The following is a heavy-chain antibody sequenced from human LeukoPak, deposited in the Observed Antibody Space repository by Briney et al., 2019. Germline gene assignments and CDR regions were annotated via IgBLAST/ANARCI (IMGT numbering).Heavy chain of an antibody. J-gene: IGHJ6*03. D-gene: IGHD1-1*01. CDR2: IYHTGTA. CDR1: GDSIRNYY. Sequence: SETLSLTCSVSGDSIRNYYWTWIRQSPGKGLEWIGYIYHTGTANSNPSLKSRVTMSVDTSKNQFSLKLSSVTAADMAVYFCARGRVSSSTWYSTYYYYFYMDVWGKGTTVTVSS. CDR3: ARGRVSSSTWYSTYYYYFYMDV. V-gene: IGHV4-59*01.